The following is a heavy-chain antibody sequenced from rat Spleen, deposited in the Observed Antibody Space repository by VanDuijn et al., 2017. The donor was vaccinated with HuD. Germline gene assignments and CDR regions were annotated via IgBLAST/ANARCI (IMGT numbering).Heavy chain of an antibody. Sequence: QVQLKESGPGLVQPSQTLSLTCTVSGFSLTSYGVSWVRQPPGKGLEWIGAIWSGGSTDYNSDLKSRLSISRDTSKNQVFLKMNSLQTEDTAIYFWARLGSSSYVMDAWGQGASVTVSS. J-gene: IGHJ4*01. CDR3: ARLGSSSYVMDA. V-gene: IGHV2-15*01. CDR1: GFSLTSYG. D-gene: IGHD1-2*01. CDR2: IWSGGST.